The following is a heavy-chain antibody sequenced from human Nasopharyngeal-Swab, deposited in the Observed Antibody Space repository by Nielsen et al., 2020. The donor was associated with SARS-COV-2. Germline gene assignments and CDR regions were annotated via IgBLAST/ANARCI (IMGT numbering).Heavy chain of an antibody. CDR1: GGTFSSYA. Sequence: SVKVSCKASGGTFSSYAISWVRQAPGQGLEWMGGIIPIFGTANYAQKSQGRVTITADESTSTAYMELSSLRSEDTAVYYCARDGVPNYYDSSGYYNWFDPWGQGTLVTVSS. CDR2: IIPIFGTA. CDR3: ARDGVPNYYDSSGYYNWFDP. D-gene: IGHD3-22*01. V-gene: IGHV1-69*13. J-gene: IGHJ5*02.